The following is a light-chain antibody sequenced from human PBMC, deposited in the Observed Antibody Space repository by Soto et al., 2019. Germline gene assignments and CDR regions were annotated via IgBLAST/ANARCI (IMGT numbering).Light chain of an antibody. Sequence: EIVMTQSPATLSVSPGERVTLSCRASQSVNSNLVWYQQKPGQAPRLLVYAASTRATGIPARFSGSGSGTELPITISSLQSEDFAVYYCLQYNYWHTFGQGTKLEIK. J-gene: IGKJ2*01. V-gene: IGKV3-15*01. CDR3: LQYNYWHT. CDR2: AAS. CDR1: QSVNSN.